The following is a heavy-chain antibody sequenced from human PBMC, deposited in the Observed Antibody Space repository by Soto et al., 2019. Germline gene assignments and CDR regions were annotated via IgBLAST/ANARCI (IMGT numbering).Heavy chain of an antibody. D-gene: IGHD1-26*01. V-gene: IGHV5-51*01. CDR3: ARGSAGIVGATTDY. CDR1: GYSFTSYW. CDR2: IYPGDSDT. Sequence: PGVPMKIYCQGSGYSFTSYWIGWVRQMPGKGLEWMGIIYPGDSDTRYSPSFQGQVTISADKSISTAYLQWSSLKASDTAMYYCARGSAGIVGATTDYWGQGTLVTVSS. J-gene: IGHJ4*02.